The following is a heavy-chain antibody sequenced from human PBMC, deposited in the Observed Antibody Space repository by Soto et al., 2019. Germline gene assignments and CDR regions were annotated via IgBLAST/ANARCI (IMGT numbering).Heavy chain of an antibody. J-gene: IGHJ3*02. Sequence: PGGSLRLSCAASGFTVSSNYMSWVRQAPGKGLEWVSVIYSGGSTYYADSVKGRFTISRDNSKNTLYLQMNSLRAEDTAVYYCATEQWQGYDAFDISGQGTMVTVSS. D-gene: IGHD6-19*01. V-gene: IGHV3-66*01. CDR2: IYSGGST. CDR1: GFTVSSNY. CDR3: ATEQWQGYDAFDI.